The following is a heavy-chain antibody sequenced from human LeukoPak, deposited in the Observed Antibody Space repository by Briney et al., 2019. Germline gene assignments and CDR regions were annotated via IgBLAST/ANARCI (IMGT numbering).Heavy chain of an antibody. CDR1: GGSFSGYY. Sequence: PSETLSLTCAVYGGSFSGYYWSWIRQPAGKGLEWIGRIYTSGSTNYNPSLKSRVTMSVDTSKNQFSLMLNSVTAADTAVYYCAREGSGSRPFDYWGQGTLVTVSS. J-gene: IGHJ4*02. V-gene: IGHV4-59*10. D-gene: IGHD3-10*01. CDR3: AREGSGSRPFDY. CDR2: IYTSGST.